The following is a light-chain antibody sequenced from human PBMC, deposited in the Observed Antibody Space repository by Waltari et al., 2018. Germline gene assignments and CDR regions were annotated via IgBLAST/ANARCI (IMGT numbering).Light chain of an antibody. CDR3: HQYGTSPWT. V-gene: IGKV3-20*01. CDR2: GAT. CDR1: QSVHSRY. J-gene: IGKJ1*01. Sequence: EIVLTQSPGTLSMSPGDRATRCCSASQSVHSRYLAWYQQKPGQAPRLLISGATSGAIGIPDRFSGSGSGTDFTLTISRLEPEDFVVYYCHQYGTSPWTFGRGTKVEIK.